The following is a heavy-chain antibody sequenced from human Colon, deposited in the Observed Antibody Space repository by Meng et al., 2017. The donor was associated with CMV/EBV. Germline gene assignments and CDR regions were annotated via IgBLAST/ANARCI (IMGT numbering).Heavy chain of an antibody. CDR3: ARHGSGWNLYGMDV. D-gene: IGHD6-19*01. J-gene: IGHJ6*02. CDR1: GITFSAYW. CDR2: IYTSGTT. Sequence: GESLKISCVASGITFSAYWMSWVRQAPGKGLEWVSVIYTSGTTYYADSVKDRFTISRDNSKNTLYLQMNSLRADDTAVYYCARHGSGWNLYGMDVWGQGTTVTVSS. V-gene: IGHV3-66*02.